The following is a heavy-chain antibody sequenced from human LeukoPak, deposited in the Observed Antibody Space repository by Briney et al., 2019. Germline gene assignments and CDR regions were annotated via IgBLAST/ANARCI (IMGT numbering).Heavy chain of an antibody. V-gene: IGHV3-7*01. Sequence: PGGSLRLSCAASGFTFSSYWMSWVRQAPGKGLEWVANIEQDGSEKYYVGSVKGRFTISRDNAKNSLYLQMNSLRAEDTAVYYCARPQEYYYDSSGYPPDAFDIWGQGTMVTVSS. CDR2: IEQDGSEK. D-gene: IGHD3-22*01. CDR3: ARPQEYYYDSSGYPPDAFDI. CDR1: GFTFSSYW. J-gene: IGHJ3*02.